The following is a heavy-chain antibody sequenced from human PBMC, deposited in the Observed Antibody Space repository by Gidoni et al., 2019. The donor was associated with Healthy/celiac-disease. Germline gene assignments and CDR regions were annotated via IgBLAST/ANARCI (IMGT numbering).Heavy chain of an antibody. CDR3: ARDWDGEKGDNWFDP. J-gene: IGHJ5*02. D-gene: IGHD3-10*01. CDR1: GFTVSSNY. Sequence: EVQLVESGGGLVQPGGSLRLSCAASGFTVSSNYMSWVRQAPGKGLEWVSVIYSGGSTYYADSVKGRFTISRDNSKNTLYLQMNSLRAEDTAVYYCARDWDGEKGDNWFDPWGQGTLVTVSS. CDR2: IYSGGST. V-gene: IGHV3-66*02.